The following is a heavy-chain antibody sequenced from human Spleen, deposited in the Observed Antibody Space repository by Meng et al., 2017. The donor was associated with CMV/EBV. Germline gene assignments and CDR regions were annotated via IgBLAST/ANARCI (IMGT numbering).Heavy chain of an antibody. Sequence: LSCAASGFIFGDDGMSWDRQAPGKGLEWVSDVTGNGGDTGYSDSVKGRFTISRDNAKSSLYLQMNSLRAEDTALYYCARERLDYFDYWGQGTLVTVSS. CDR1: GFIFGDDG. CDR2: VTGNGGDT. V-gene: IGHV3-20*04. CDR3: ARERLDYFDY. J-gene: IGHJ4*02.